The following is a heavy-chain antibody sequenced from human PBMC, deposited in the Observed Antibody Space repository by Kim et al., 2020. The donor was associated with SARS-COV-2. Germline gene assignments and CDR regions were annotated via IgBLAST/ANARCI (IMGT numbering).Heavy chain of an antibody. CDR3: TGWVVVPAAMYYFDY. D-gene: IGHD2-2*01. Sequence: PSLKRRVTISVDTSKNPFSLKLSSVAAADTAVYYCTGWVVVPAAMYYFDYWGQGTLVTVSS. J-gene: IGHJ4*02. V-gene: IGHV4-39*01.